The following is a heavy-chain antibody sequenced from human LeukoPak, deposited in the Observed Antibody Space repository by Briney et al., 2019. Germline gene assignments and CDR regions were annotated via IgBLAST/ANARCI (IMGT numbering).Heavy chain of an antibody. J-gene: IGHJ4*02. D-gene: IGHD6-13*01. Sequence: GSLRLSCAASGFSISTYALHWVRQAPGKGLEYVSGVSPNGGSTYYAKSVKGRFTISRDNSKNTLYLQMGSLRAEDMAVYYCARDVSSTWGRTYFDYWGQGTLVTVSS. CDR3: ARDVSSTWGRTYFDY. CDR1: GFSISTYA. V-gene: IGHV3-64*01. CDR2: VSPNGGST.